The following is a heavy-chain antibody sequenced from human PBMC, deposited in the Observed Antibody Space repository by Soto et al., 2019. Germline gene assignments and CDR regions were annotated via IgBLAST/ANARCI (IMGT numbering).Heavy chain of an antibody. V-gene: IGHV3-30*03. CDR1: GFPFSSYG. CDR2: ISYDGSKK. J-gene: IGHJ4*02. D-gene: IGHD2-15*01. CDR3: AGGQCYFDY. Sequence: QVQLVESGGGVVQPGRSLRLSCAASGFPFSSYGMHWVRQAPGKGLDWVALISYDGSKKYYADSVKGRFTISRDNSKQTLYLQMSSLRAEDTAVYYCAGGQCYFDYCSQGTLVSVSS.